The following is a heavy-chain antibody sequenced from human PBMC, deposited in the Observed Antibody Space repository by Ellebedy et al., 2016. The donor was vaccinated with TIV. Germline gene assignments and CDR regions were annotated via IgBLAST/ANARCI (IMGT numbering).Heavy chain of an antibody. CDR1: GFTFSTYS. Sequence: GESLKISCTDSGFTFSTYSMNWVRQAPGKGLEWVSYISGSGNTKDYTDSVKGRFTISRDNAKNSLYLHMNSLRAEDTAVYYCARVRSVYYYMDVWGKGTTVTVSS. J-gene: IGHJ6*03. V-gene: IGHV3-48*04. CDR3: ARVRSVYYYMDV. CDR2: ISGSGNTK. D-gene: IGHD2-8*01.